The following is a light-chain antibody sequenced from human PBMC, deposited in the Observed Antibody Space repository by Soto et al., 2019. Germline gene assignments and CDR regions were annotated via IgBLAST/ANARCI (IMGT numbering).Light chain of an antibody. Sequence: QSALTQPASVSGSPGQSITISCTGTSSNVGSYNLVSWYQQPPGKAPKLMFYEGNKRPSGVSNRFSGSKSANTASLTISGLQTEDEDDYYCCSYAGTNTLVFGSGTKVTVL. CDR2: EGN. CDR3: CSYAGTNTLV. CDR1: SSNVGSYNL. V-gene: IGLV2-23*01. J-gene: IGLJ1*01.